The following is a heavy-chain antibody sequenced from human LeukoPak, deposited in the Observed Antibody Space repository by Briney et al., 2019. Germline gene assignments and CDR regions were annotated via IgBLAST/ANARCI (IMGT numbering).Heavy chain of an antibody. CDR3: ARGPSKITIFGVVNYWYFDL. J-gene: IGHJ2*01. CDR1: GYTFTSYD. V-gene: IGHV1-8*01. D-gene: IGHD3-3*01. Sequence: ASVKVSCKASGYTFTSYDINWVRQAPGQGLEWMGWMNPNSGNTGYAQKFQGRVTITRNTSISTAYMELSSLRSEDTAVYYCARGPSKITIFGVVNYWYFDLWGRGTLVTVSS. CDR2: MNPNSGNT.